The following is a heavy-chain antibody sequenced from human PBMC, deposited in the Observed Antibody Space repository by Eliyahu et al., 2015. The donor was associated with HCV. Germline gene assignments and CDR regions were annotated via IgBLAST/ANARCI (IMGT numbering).Heavy chain of an antibody. Sequence: QPQLQESGPGLVKPSETLSLTCTVSGXSXSSRYSYWGWVRQSPTKGXEWVGSFFNSGTTSYKPTIXNPSLQSRVSISADTSKNQLSLQLYSVTAADTAVYYCVRHRRGGWSIAEAPFDFWGQGILVADSS. D-gene: IGHD2-8*02. V-gene: IGHV4-39*01. CDR2: FFNSGTT. CDR3: VRHRRGGWSIAEAPFDF. J-gene: IGHJ4*02. CDR1: GXSXSSRYSY.